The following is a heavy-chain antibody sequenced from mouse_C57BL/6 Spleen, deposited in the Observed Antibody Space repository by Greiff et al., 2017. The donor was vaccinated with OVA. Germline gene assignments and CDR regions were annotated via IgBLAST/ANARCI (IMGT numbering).Heavy chain of an antibody. D-gene: IGHD2-12*01. CDR1: GFTFSSYA. J-gene: IGHJ2*01. V-gene: IGHV5-4*01. CDR3: AREPLYDGYFDY. CDR2: ISDGGSYT. Sequence: EVQRVESGGGLVKPGGSLKLSCAASGFTFSSYAMSWVRQTPEKRLEWVATISDGGSYTYYPDNVKGRFTISRDNAKNNLYLQMSHLKSEDTAMYYCAREPLYDGYFDYWGQGTTLTVSS.